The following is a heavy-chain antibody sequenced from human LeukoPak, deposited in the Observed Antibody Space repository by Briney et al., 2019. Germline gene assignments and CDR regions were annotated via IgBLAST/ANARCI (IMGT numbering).Heavy chain of an antibody. J-gene: IGHJ5*02. CDR3: ARGIAAAGGRWFDP. CDR2: INPNSGGT. CDR1: GYTFTDYY. D-gene: IGHD6-13*01. V-gene: IGHV1-2*02. Sequence: ASVRVSCKASGYTFTDYYMHWVRQAPGQGLEWMGWINPNSGGTNYAQRFQGRVTMTRDTSISTAYMELSNLRSDDTAVYYRARGIAAAGGRWFDPWGQGTLVTVSS.